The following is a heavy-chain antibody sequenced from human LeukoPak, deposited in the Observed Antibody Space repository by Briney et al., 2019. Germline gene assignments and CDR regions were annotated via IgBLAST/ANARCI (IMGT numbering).Heavy chain of an antibody. Sequence: ASVKVSCKASGYTFTGYYMHWVRQAPGQGLEWMGWINPNSGGTNYAQKFQGRVTMTRDTSISTAYMELSRLRSDDTAVYYCAREEASVSGGYSGLDYWGQGTLVTVSS. CDR1: GYTFTGYY. V-gene: IGHV1-2*02. CDR3: AREEASVSGGYSGLDY. CDR2: INPNSGGT. J-gene: IGHJ4*02. D-gene: IGHD5-12*01.